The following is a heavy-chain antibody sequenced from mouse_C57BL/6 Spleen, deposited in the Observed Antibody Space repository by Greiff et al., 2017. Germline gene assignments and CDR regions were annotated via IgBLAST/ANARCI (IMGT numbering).Heavy chain of an antibody. J-gene: IGHJ2*01. CDR1: GYTFTSYW. Sequence: VQLQQPGAELVMPGASVKLSCKASGYTFTSYWMHWVKQRPGQGLDWIGEIDPSDSYTNYNQKFKGKSTLTVDKSSSTAYMQLSSLTSEYSAVYYCARRETPYYFDYWGQGTTLTVSS. V-gene: IGHV1-69*01. CDR2: IDPSDSYT. CDR3: ARRETPYYFDY.